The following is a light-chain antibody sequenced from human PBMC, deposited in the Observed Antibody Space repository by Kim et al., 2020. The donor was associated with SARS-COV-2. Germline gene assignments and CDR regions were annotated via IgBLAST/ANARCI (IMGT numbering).Light chain of an antibody. Sequence: ALGQTVRSTCQGDSLRSYYASWYQQKPGQAPVLVIYGKNNRPSGIPDRFSGSSSGNTASLTITGAQAEDEADYYCNSRDSSGNHLVFVGGTKLTVL. J-gene: IGLJ3*02. CDR3: NSRDSSGNHLV. CDR2: GKN. V-gene: IGLV3-19*01. CDR1: SLRSYY.